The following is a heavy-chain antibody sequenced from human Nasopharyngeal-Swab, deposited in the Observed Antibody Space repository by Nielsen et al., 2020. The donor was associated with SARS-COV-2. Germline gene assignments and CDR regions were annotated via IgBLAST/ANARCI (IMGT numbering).Heavy chain of an antibody. Sequence: WVRQAPGQGLEWMGIINPSGGSTSYAQKFQGRVTMTRDTSTSTVYMELGSLRSEDTAVYYCARAKGGDDYGDYSTYYYGMDVWGQGTTVTVSS. CDR2: INPSGGST. V-gene: IGHV1-46*01. J-gene: IGHJ6*02. CDR3: ARAKGGDDYGDYSTYYYGMDV. D-gene: IGHD4-17*01.